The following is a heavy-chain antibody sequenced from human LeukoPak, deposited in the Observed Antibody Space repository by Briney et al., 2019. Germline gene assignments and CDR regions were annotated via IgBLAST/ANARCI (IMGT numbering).Heavy chain of an antibody. CDR2: IDSGSDDR. CDR3: ARDTYPPQLIDY. J-gene: IGHJ4*02. V-gene: IGHV3-21*05. D-gene: IGHD5-18*01. Sequence: PGGSPRLSCAASGFTFSLYAMNWVRQAPGKGLEGVSYIDSGSDDRLFADSVRGRFTISRDNAKNSVYLQMSSLRPEDSGVYYCARDTYPPQLIDYWGQGTLVTVSS. CDR1: GFTFSLYA.